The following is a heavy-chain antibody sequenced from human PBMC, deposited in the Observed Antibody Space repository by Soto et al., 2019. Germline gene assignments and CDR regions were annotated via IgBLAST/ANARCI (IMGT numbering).Heavy chain of an antibody. J-gene: IGHJ4*02. CDR3: ARGLTGSPIPGEY. CDR1: NGSISSYY. CDR2: IYSSGST. Sequence: SETLSLTCTVSNGSISSYYWSWFRQPPGKGLEWIGSIYSSGSTNYNPSLKSRVTISVDTSKNQFSLRLRYVTAADTAVYYCARGLTGSPIPGEYWGQGTLVTVS. D-gene: IGHD3-16*01. V-gene: IGHV4-59*01.